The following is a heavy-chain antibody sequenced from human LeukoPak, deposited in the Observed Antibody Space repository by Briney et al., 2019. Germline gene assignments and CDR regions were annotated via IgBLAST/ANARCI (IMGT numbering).Heavy chain of an antibody. CDR1: GYTFTGYY. D-gene: IGHD3-10*01. J-gene: IGHJ4*02. Sequence: ASVKVSCKASGYTFTGYYMHWVRQAPGQGLEWMGWINPNSGGTNYAQKFQDRVTMTRDTSISTAYMELSRLRSDDTAVYYCARDLGSSLLWFGELYGYWGQGTLVTVSS. CDR2: INPNSGGT. V-gene: IGHV1-2*02. CDR3: ARDLGSSLLWFGELYGY.